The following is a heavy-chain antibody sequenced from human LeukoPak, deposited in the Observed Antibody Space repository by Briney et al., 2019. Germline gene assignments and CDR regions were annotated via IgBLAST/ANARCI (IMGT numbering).Heavy chain of an antibody. D-gene: IGHD3-3*01. J-gene: IGHJ4*02. V-gene: IGHV4-38-2*02. CDR1: GYSISSGYY. Sequence: SEPVSLTCTVCGYSISSGYYWGWVRQPPGKGLEWIGSIYHSGSTYYNPSLKSRVTISVDTSKNQFSLKLSSVTAADTAVYYCARWDFWSGYVKDYCGQGTLVTVSS. CDR3: ARWDFWSGYVKDY. CDR2: IYHSGST.